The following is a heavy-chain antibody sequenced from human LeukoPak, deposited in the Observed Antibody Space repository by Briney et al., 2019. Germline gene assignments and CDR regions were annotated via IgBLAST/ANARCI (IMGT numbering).Heavy chain of an antibody. V-gene: IGHV4-39*02. CDR1: GGSISSSSYY. D-gene: IGHD3-3*01. Sequence: SETLSLTCTVSGGSISSSSYYWGWIRQPPGKGLEWIGSIYYSGSTYYNPSLKSRVTISVDTSKNQFSLKLSSVTAADTAVYYCAREGGYDDLLLRRWFDPWGQGTLVTVSS. CDR2: IYYSGST. J-gene: IGHJ5*02. CDR3: AREGGYDDLLLRRWFDP.